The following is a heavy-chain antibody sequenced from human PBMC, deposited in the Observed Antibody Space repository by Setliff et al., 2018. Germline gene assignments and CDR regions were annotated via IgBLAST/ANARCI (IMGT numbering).Heavy chain of an antibody. Sequence: PGGSLRLSCAASGFTFSTYWVSWVRQAPGKGLEWVANIKQDESEKHYVDSVKGRFTISRDNAKNSLSLQMNSLRAEDTAVYYCVRARTTNYDFWSGLNAFDIWGQGTMVTVSS. D-gene: IGHD3-3*01. J-gene: IGHJ3*02. CDR2: IKQDESEK. CDR3: VRARTTNYDFWSGLNAFDI. CDR1: GFTFSTYW. V-gene: IGHV3-7*03.